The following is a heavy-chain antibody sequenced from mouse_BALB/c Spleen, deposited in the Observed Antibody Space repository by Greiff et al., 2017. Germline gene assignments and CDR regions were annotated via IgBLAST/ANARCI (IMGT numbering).Heavy chain of an antibody. Sequence: EVKLQESGGGLVQPGGSRKLSCAASGFTFSSFGMHWVRQAPEKGLEWVAYISSGSSTIYYADTVKGRFTISRDNPKNTLFLQMTSLRSEDTAMYYCAREGDYWGQGTTLTVSS. V-gene: IGHV5-17*02. CDR3: AREGDY. CDR1: GFTFSSFG. CDR2: ISSGSSTI. J-gene: IGHJ2*01.